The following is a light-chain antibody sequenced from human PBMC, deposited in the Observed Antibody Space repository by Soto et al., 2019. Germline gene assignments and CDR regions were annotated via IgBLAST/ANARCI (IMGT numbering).Light chain of an antibody. V-gene: IGKV3-11*01. CDR1: ESVSNS. J-gene: IGKJ4*01. CDR2: HAS. CDR3: QQRSDGWVT. Sequence: ETVLTQSPATLSLSPGERATLTCRASESVSNSLAWYQHKTGQAPRILIYHASNRATGIPAKFSGSGSGTDFTLTISRLEPEDFEVYYCQQRSDGWVTFGGGTKVDIK.